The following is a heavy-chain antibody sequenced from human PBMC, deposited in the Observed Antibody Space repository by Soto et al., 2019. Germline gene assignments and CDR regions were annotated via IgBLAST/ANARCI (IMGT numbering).Heavy chain of an antibody. J-gene: IGHJ4*02. CDR2: ISAYNGNT. CDR3: ARNYVLYYFGY. CDR1: GNTFTNYG. V-gene: IGHV1-18*01. D-gene: IGHD3-10*02. Sequence: QVQLVQSGAEVKKPVASVKVSCKASGNTFTNYGISWARQDPGQGLEWMGWISAYNGNTNYAQKLQGRVTMTTDTSTSTAYMELRSLRSDDTAVYYCARNYVLYYFGYWGQGTLVTVSS.